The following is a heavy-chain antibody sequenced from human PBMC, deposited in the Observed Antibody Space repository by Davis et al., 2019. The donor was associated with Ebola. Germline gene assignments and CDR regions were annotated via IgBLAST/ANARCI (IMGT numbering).Heavy chain of an antibody. CDR2: IFPVDSDA. Sequence: GESLKISCKGSGYSFTNYWTAWVRQMPGKGLECLGIIFPVDSDATYSPSFQGQVTFSFDKSIRTAYLHWNSLKASDTATYYCARQGTTSCDSWGQGTLVTVSS. CDR3: ARQGTTSCDS. D-gene: IGHD2-2*01. J-gene: IGHJ4*02. V-gene: IGHV5-51*02. CDR1: GYSFTNYW.